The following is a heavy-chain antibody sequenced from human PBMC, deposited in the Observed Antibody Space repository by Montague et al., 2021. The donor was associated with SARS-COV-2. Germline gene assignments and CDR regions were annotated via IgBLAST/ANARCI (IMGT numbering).Heavy chain of an antibody. Sequence: SLRLSCAASGFTFSSYWMHWVRQLPGKGLLWVSRINTDGTITNYADSVKGRFTISRDNTKNSMYLQMNSLRVEDTAVYYCATDRTVAHGYGFDPWGQGTLVTVSS. V-gene: IGHV3-74*01. CDR1: GFTFSSYW. J-gene: IGHJ5*01. D-gene: IGHD3-22*01. CDR2: INTDGTIT. CDR3: ATDRTVAHGYGFDP.